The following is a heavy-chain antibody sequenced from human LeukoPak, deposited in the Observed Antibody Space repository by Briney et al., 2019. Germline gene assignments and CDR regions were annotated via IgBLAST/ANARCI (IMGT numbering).Heavy chain of an antibody. D-gene: IGHD6-13*01. CDR2: IKSKTDGGTT. V-gene: IGHV3-15*01. J-gene: IGHJ4*02. Sequence: EGSLRLSCAASGFTFSNAWMSWVRQAPGKGLEWVGRIKSKTDGGTTDYAAPVKGRFTISRDDSKNTLYLQMNSLKTEDTAVYYCTTEDSSSWYYFDYWGQGTLVTVSS. CDR1: GFTFSNAW. CDR3: TTEDSSSWYYFDY.